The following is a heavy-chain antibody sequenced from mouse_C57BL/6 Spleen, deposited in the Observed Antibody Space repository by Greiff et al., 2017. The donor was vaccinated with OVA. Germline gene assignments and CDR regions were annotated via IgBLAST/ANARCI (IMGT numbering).Heavy chain of an antibody. CDR2: IYPGSGNT. CDR3: ARYYYYGSSRAMDY. D-gene: IGHD1-1*01. CDR1: GYSFTSYY. Sequence: QVHVKQSGPELVKPGASVKISCKASGYSFTSYYIHWVKQRPGQGLEWIGWIYPGSGNTKYNEKFKGKATLTADTSSSTAYMQLSSLTSEDSAVYYCARYYYYGSSRAMDYWGQGTSVTVSS. J-gene: IGHJ4*01. V-gene: IGHV1-66*01.